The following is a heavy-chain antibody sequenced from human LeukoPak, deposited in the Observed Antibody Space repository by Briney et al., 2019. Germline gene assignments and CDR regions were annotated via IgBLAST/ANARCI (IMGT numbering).Heavy chain of an antibody. V-gene: IGHV1-2*02. CDR1: GYTFTGYY. Sequence: ASVRVSCKASGYTFTGYYMHWVRQAPGQGLEWMGWINPNSGGTNYAQKFQGRVTMTRDTSISTAYMELSRLRPDDTAVYYCARGLIWWELRYFDYWGQGTLVTVSS. J-gene: IGHJ4*02. CDR3: ARGLIWWELRYFDY. CDR2: INPNSGGT. D-gene: IGHD1-26*01.